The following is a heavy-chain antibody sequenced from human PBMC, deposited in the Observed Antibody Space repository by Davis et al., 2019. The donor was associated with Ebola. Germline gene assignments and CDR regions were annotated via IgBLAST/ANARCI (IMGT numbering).Heavy chain of an antibody. V-gene: IGHV1-3*01. Sequence: MPGGSLRLSCADSVITFSSYAMTWVRQAPGKGLEWVAWITAGDGNTKYSQNFQGRVTLTRDTSASTVYMELSSLRSEDTAVYYCAGGGCTSTSCYQYDYWGQGTLVSVSS. D-gene: IGHD2-2*01. J-gene: IGHJ4*02. CDR3: AGGGCTSTSCYQYDY. CDR1: VITFSSYA. CDR2: ITAGDGNT.